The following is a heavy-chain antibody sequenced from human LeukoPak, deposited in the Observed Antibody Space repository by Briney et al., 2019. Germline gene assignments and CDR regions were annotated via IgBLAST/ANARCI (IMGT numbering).Heavy chain of an antibody. V-gene: IGHV1-8*01. CDR3: ARASGYEFDY. D-gene: IGHD5-12*01. Sequence: VASVKVSCKASGYTFTSYDIHWVRQATGQGLEWMGYMNPNSGHTGYAQKFQGSVTMTRNTSISSTYMELSSLRSEDTAVYYCARASGYEFDYWGQGTLVTVSS. CDR1: GYTFTSYD. CDR2: MNPNSGHT. J-gene: IGHJ4*02.